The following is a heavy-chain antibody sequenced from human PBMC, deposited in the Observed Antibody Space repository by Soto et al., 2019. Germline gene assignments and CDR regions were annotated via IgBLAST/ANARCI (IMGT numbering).Heavy chain of an antibody. Sequence: PSETLSLTCTVSGGSFSSGSYYWSWIRQPPGKVLEWIGYIYYSGSTNYNPSLKSRVTISVDTSKNQFSLKLSSVTAADTAVYYSARERHNPGSRYGLCGMDVWGQGTTVTVSS. CDR1: GGSFSSGSYY. V-gene: IGHV4-61*01. CDR3: ARERHNPGSRYGLCGMDV. D-gene: IGHD5-18*01. J-gene: IGHJ6*02. CDR2: IYYSGST.